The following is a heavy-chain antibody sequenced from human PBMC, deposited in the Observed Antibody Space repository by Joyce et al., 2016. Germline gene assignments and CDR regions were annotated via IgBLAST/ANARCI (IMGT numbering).Heavy chain of an antibody. V-gene: IGHV1-8*03. CDR2: MNPISGNT. Sequence: QVQLVQSGPEVKKPGASVRISCRASGYTFNKYDINWVRQAPGRGLEWIGWMNPISGNTGFGCHLLGRVSLAGDTSISTAYMDLTDLTFEDTAVYYCARGPSLHSKQVGGFWFDPWGQGTLVTVSS. D-gene: IGHD1-26*01. CDR1: GYTFNKYD. CDR3: ARGPSLHSKQVGGFWFDP. J-gene: IGHJ5*02.